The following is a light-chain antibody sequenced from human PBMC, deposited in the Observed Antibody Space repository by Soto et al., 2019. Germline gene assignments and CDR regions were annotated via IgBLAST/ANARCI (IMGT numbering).Light chain of an antibody. CDR2: DAS. CDR1: QSVSSY. J-gene: IGKJ4*01. V-gene: IGKV3-11*01. Sequence: PGERATLSCRASQSVSSYLAWYQQKPGQAPRLLIYDASNRATGIPARFSGSGSGTDFTLTISSLEPEDFAVYYCQQRSNWLSLTFGGGTKVEIK. CDR3: QQRSNWLSLT.